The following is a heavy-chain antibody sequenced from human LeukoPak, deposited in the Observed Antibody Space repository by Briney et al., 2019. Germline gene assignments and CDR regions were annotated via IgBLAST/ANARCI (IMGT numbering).Heavy chain of an antibody. CDR3: ARVWADYGGNPDAFDI. J-gene: IGHJ3*02. V-gene: IGHV3-21*01. CDR2: ISSSSSYI. D-gene: IGHD4-23*01. Sequence: GGSLRLSCAASGFTFSSYSMNWVRQAPGKGLEWVSSISSSSSYIYYADSVKGRFTISRDNAKNSLYLQMNSLGAEDTAVYYCARVWADYGGNPDAFDIWGQGTMVTVSS. CDR1: GFTFSSYS.